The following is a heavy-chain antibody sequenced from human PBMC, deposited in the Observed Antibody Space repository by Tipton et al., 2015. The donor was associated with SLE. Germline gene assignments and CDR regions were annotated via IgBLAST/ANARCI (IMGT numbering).Heavy chain of an antibody. J-gene: IGHJ6*03. CDR3: ARGLKNSNYYYYYYMDV. CDR1: GGSITIGGYY. Sequence: TLSLTCAVSGGSITIGGYYWSWIRQPPGKGLEWIGYIYYSGSTNYNPSLKSRVTISVDTSKNQFSLKLSSVTAADTAVYYCARGLKNSNYYYYYYMDVWGKGTTVTVSS. CDR2: IYYSGST. V-gene: IGHV4-61*08. D-gene: IGHD2/OR15-2a*01.